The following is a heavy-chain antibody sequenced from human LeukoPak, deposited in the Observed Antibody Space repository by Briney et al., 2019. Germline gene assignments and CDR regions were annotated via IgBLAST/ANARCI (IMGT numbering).Heavy chain of an antibody. V-gene: IGHV3-30*04. J-gene: IGHJ4*02. CDR1: GFTFSSYA. D-gene: IGHD4-17*01. CDR2: ISYDGSNK. CDR3: ARDRLRSTTVTTCLGY. Sequence: GRSLRLSCAASGFTFSSYAMHWVRQAPGKGLEWAAVISYDGSNKYYADSVKGRFTISRDNSKNTLYLQMNSLRAEDTAVYYCARDRLRSTTVTTCLGYWGQGTLVTVSS.